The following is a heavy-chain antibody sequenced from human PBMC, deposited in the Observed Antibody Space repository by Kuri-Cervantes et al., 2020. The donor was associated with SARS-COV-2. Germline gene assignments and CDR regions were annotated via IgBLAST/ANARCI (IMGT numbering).Heavy chain of an antibody. Sequence: GGSLRLSCAASGFTFDDYGMSWVRQAPGKGLEWVANIKQDGSEKYYVDSVKGRFTISRDNAKNSLYLQMNSLRAEDTAVYYCARDLKYWYLDLWGRGTLVTVSS. J-gene: IGHJ2*01. CDR1: GFTFDDYG. CDR2: IKQDGSEK. V-gene: IGHV3-7*01. CDR3: ARDLKYWYLDL.